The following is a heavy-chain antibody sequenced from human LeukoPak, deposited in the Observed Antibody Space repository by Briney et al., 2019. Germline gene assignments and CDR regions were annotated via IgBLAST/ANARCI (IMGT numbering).Heavy chain of an antibody. Sequence: SQTLSLTCAISGDIVSRDSVTWNWIRQSPSRGLEWLGRTYYRSKRYNDYAVSVKSRITINPDTSKNQFSLQLNSVTPEDTAVYYCTREAVVGYSDYWGQGILVTVSS. J-gene: IGHJ4*02. D-gene: IGHD6-13*01. CDR1: GDIVSRDSVT. CDR2: TYYRSKRYN. CDR3: TREAVVGYSDY. V-gene: IGHV6-1*01.